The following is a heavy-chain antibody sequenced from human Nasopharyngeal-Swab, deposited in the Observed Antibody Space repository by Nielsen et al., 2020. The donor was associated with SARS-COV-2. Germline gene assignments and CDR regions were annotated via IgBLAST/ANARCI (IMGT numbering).Heavy chain of an antibody. Sequence: GESLKIFCAASGFTFSSSWMNWFRQAPEKGLEWVANINQDGSAQNYVDSVRGRLTISRDNTKNSLYLRMDSLRIEDTGVYYCARDRVFGYTGAWNSVFDYWGQGTLVAVSS. CDR2: INQDGSAQ. D-gene: IGHD2-8*02. J-gene: IGHJ4*02. V-gene: IGHV3-7*01. CDR1: GFTFSSSW. CDR3: ARDRVFGYTGAWNSVFDY.